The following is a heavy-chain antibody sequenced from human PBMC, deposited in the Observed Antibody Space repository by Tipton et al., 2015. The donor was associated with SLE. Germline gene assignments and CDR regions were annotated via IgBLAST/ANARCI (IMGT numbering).Heavy chain of an antibody. CDR3: ARGAYNTSPDY. CDR2: ISSSSGVI. D-gene: IGHD3-10*01. Sequence: SLRLSCTASGFTFNSFTMTWVRQAPGKGLEWVSSISSSSGVIYYTDSVKGRFTISRDNAKNSLYLQMNSLRAEDTAVYYCARGAYNTSPDYWGQGTLVTVSS. V-gene: IGHV3-21*01. J-gene: IGHJ4*02. CDR1: GFTFNSFT.